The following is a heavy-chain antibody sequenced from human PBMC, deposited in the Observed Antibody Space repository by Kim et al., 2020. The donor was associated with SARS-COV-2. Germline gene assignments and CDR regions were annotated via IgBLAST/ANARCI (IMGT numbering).Heavy chain of an antibody. V-gene: IGHV1-46*01. J-gene: IGHJ4*02. CDR3: ARDAYSSGWYSYTD. Sequence: QKFQGRVTMTRDTSTSTVYMELSSLRSEDTAVYYCARDAYSSGWYSYTDWGQGTLVTVSS. D-gene: IGHD6-19*01.